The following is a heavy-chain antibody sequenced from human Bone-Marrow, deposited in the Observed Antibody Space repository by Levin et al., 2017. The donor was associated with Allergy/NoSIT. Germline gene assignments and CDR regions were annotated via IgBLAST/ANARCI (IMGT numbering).Heavy chain of an antibody. CDR1: GFTVSSNY. J-gene: IGHJ3*02. CDR2: IYSGGST. CDR3: ASRRGTYYYGSGSYYPYLDAFDI. Sequence: LSLTCAASGFTVSSNYMSWVRQAPGKGLEWVSVIYSGGSTYYADSVKGRFTISRDNSKNTLYLQMNSLRAEDTAVYYCASRRGTYYYGSGSYYPYLDAFDIWGQGTMVTVSS. V-gene: IGHV3-53*01. D-gene: IGHD3-10*01.